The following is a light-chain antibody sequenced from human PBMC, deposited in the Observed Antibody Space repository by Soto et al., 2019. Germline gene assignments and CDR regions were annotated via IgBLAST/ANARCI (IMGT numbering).Light chain of an antibody. CDR1: QSFSSW. Sequence: DIQMTQSPSTLSASVGDRVTITCRASQSFSSWLAWYQQKPGKAPKLLIYKTSTLESGVPSRFSGSGSGTEFTLTISSLQPDDFATYYCQQYNSNPLTSGGGTKVEIK. CDR2: KTS. V-gene: IGKV1-5*03. CDR3: QQYNSNPLT. J-gene: IGKJ4*01.